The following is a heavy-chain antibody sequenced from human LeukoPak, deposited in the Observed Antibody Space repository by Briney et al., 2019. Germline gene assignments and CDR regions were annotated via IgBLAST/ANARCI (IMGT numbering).Heavy chain of an antibody. J-gene: IGHJ4*02. CDR3: ERAGRSSPLGGH. D-gene: IGHD2-2*01. CDR2: ISTGSSSI. CDR1: RFTFSSYA. V-gene: IGHV3-48*01. Sequence: GGSLTLSCAASRFTFSSYAMNWLRQAPGKGLEWVSHISTGSSSIYVADSVKGRFTIARNNAKNSLYLQMNSRRAEDTAVYYCERAGRSSPLGGHWGQGTLVTVSS.